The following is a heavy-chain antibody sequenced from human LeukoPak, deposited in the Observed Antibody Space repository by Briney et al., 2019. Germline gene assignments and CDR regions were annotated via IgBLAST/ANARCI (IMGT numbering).Heavy chain of an antibody. CDR2: ISGSGGST. Sequence: PGGSLRLSCAASGFTFSSYAMSWVRQAPGKGLEWVSAISGSGGSTYYADSVKGRFTISRDNSRDTLYLQMNSLRAEDTAVYYCATKLVGTKSSEFEYWGQGTLVTVSS. CDR3: ATKLVGTKSSEFEY. D-gene: IGHD1-26*01. V-gene: IGHV3-23*01. J-gene: IGHJ4*02. CDR1: GFTFSSYA.